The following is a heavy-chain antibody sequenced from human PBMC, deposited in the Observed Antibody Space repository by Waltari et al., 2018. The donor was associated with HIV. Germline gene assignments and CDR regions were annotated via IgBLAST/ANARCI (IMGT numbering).Heavy chain of an antibody. J-gene: IGHJ6*02. CDR3: ARDYGSGRGGGMDV. CDR2: IYYTGST. CDR1: GGSISSAGFY. D-gene: IGHD3-10*01. V-gene: IGHV4-31*03. Sequence: QVQLQESGPGLVKPSQTLSLTCTVSGGSISSAGFYWSWIRQHPGKGLEWIGNIYYTGSTYYNPSLKSRVTISIDTSNNQFSLNLRSVTAADTAVYYCARDYGSGRGGGMDVWGQGTTVTVSS.